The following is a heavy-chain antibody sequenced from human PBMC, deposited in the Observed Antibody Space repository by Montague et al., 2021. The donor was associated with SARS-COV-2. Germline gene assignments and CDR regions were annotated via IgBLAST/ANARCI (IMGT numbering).Heavy chain of an antibody. V-gene: IGHV3-7*01. Sequence: SLRLSCAVSGFAFGNFWMSWIRQAPGKGLEWVANIKQDAGEKYCGESVQGRFTISRDNAKKSLYLQMNSLRVEDTAVYYCATAGSGSYYYYKYGMDVWGQGTTVTVS. D-gene: IGHD3-10*01. CDR2: IKQDAGEK. CDR3: ATAGSGSYYYYKYGMDV. J-gene: IGHJ6*02. CDR1: GFAFGNFW.